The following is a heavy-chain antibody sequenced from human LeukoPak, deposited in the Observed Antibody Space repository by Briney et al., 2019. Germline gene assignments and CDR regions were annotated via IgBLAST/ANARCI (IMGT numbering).Heavy chain of an antibody. Sequence: GGSLRLSCAASGFTVSSSSMNWVRLGPGKGLEWVSVISSDGNTYYADSVKGRFTISRDNSRNTLSLQMHGLRAGDTAVYYCARGQEQFSSPWQWGPRRKNFYYYGVDVWGQGTTVTVSS. CDR1: GFTVSSSS. J-gene: IGHJ6*02. D-gene: IGHD6-19*01. CDR3: ARGQEQFSSPWQWGPRRKNFYYYGVDV. CDR2: ISSDGNT. V-gene: IGHV3-66*01.